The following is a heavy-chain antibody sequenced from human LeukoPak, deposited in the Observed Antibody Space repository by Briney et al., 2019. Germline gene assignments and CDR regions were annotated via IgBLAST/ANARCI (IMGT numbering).Heavy chain of an antibody. CDR2: ISYDGSNK. CDR3: ARSAYCSSTSCYLNYYYYGMDV. Sequence: RPGGSLRLSCAASGFTFSSYAMYWVRQAPGKGLEWVAVISYDGSNKYYADSVKGRFTISRDNSKNTLYLQMNSLRAEDTAVYYCARSAYCSSTSCYLNYYYYGMDVWGQGTTVTVSS. J-gene: IGHJ6*02. V-gene: IGHV3-30-3*01. CDR1: GFTFSSYA. D-gene: IGHD2-2*01.